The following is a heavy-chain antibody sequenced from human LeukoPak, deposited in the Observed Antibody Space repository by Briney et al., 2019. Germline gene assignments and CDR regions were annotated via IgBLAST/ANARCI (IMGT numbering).Heavy chain of an antibody. D-gene: IGHD6-13*01. CDR2: CSCGGVA. J-gene: IGHJ3*02. V-gene: IGHV4-59*08. CDR3: VSHVSSSWLDASDI. CDR1: VASITSHY. Sequence: SETLSLTCTVSVASITSHYWSWIPHPPGKGRERIGSCSCGGVANYFTSLKSRVTISVDTSKNQFSLSLTSVTDADTAVYYCVSHVSSSWLDASDIWGQGTMVTVSS.